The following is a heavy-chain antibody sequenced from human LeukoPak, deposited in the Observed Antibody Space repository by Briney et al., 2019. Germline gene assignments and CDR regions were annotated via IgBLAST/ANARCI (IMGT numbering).Heavy chain of an antibody. CDR1: GGSFSGYY. Sequence: PSETLSLTCAVYGGSFSGYYWSWIRQPPGKGLEWIGEINHSGSTNYNPSLKSRVTIPVDTSKNQFSLKLSSVTAADTAVYYCARVRWFGELFHYYGMDVWGQGTTVTVSS. CDR2: INHSGST. J-gene: IGHJ6*02. D-gene: IGHD3-10*01. V-gene: IGHV4-34*01. CDR3: ARVRWFGELFHYYGMDV.